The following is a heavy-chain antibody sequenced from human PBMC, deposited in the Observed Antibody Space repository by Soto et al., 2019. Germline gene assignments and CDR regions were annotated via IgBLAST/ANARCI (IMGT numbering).Heavy chain of an antibody. D-gene: IGHD3-10*01. V-gene: IGHV4-59*01. J-gene: IGHJ6*02. CDR2: IYYSGST. Sequence: QVQLQESGPGLVKPSETLSLTCTVSGGSISSYYWSWIRQPPGKGLEWIGYIYYSGSTNYNPSLKSRVTISVDTSKNQFSLKLSSVTAADTAVYYCARGYYGSGSFYYYYYYGMDVWGQGTTVTVSS. CDR1: GGSISSYY. CDR3: ARGYYGSGSFYYYYYYGMDV.